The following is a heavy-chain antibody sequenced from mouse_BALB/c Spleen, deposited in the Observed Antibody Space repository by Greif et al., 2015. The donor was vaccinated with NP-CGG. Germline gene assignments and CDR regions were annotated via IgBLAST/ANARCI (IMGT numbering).Heavy chain of an antibody. CDR2: ISYSGST. J-gene: IGHJ1*01. Sequence: VQLQQSGPGLVKPSQSLSLTCTVTGYSITSDYAWSWIRQFPGNKLEWMGYISYSGSTSYNPSLKSRISITRDTSKNQFFLQLNSVTTEDTATYYCARFYGNYRYFDVWGAGTTVTVSS. V-gene: IGHV3-2*02. CDR3: ARFYGNYRYFDV. D-gene: IGHD2-1*01. CDR1: GYSITSDYA.